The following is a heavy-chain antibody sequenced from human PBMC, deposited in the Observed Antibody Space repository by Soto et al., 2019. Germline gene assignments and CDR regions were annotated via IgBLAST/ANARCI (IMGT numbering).Heavy chain of an antibody. CDR1: GGSISSSSDY. CDR3: ARQCYSGYNWCDP. J-gene: IGHJ5*02. V-gene: IGHV4-39*01. D-gene: IGHD3-10*01. Sequence: SETLSLTCTGSGGSISSSSDYWGWIRQPPGKGLEWIGSIYYSGSTYYNPSLKSRVTISVDTSKNQFSLKLSSVTAADTAVYYCARQCYSGYNWCDPWGQGTLVTVS. CDR2: IYYSGST.